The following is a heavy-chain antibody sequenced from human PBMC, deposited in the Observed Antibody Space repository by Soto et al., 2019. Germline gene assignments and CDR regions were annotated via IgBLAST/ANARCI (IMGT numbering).Heavy chain of an antibody. V-gene: IGHV1-69*01. CDR1: GGTFSSYA. Sequence: QVQLVQSGAEVKKPGSSVKVSCKASGGTFSSYAISWVRQAPGQGLEWMGGIIPIFGTANYAQKFQGRVTITADESTSTAYMELSSLRSEDTAVYYCARGIRDSGGYYDHYYGMDVWGQGTTVTVSS. CDR3: ARGIRDSGGYYDHYYGMDV. D-gene: IGHD3-22*01. J-gene: IGHJ6*02. CDR2: IIPIFGTA.